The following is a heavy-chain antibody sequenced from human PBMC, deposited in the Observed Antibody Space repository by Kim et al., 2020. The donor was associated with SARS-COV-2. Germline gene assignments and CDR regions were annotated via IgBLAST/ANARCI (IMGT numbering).Heavy chain of an antibody. D-gene: IGHD3-9*01. CDR1: GGTFSSYA. V-gene: IGHV1-69*06. Sequence: SVKVSCKASGGTFSSYAISWVRQAPGQGLEWMGGIIPIFGTANYAQKFQGRVTITADKSTSTAYMELSSLRSEDTAVYYCARESGDPHVLRYFDWLLYGRKCFDYWGQGTLVTVSS. CDR3: ARESGDPHVLRYFDWLLYGRKCFDY. J-gene: IGHJ4*02. CDR2: IIPIFGTA.